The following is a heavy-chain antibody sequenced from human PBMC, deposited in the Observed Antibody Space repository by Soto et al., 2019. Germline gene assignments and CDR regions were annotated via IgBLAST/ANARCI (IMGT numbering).Heavy chain of an antibody. D-gene: IGHD4-4*01. J-gene: IGHJ6*02. CDR2: IDPSDSYN. CDR3: ARHSLPYSSYYYYGMDV. CDR1: GYSFTTYW. V-gene: IGHV5-10-1*03. Sequence: EVQLVQSAAEVKKPGETLRISCKGSGYSFTTYWISWVRQMPGKGLEWMGRIDPSDSYNNNSPSFQGHVTLSVDKSISTAYLQWNSLKASDTAMYFCARHSLPYSSYYYYGMDVWGQGTTVTVSS.